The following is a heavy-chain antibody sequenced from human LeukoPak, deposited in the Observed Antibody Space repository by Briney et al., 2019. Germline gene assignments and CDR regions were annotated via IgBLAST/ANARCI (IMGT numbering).Heavy chain of an antibody. Sequence: ASVKVSCKASGYTFTSYDINWVRQATGQGLEWMGWVSPNSADTGYAQKFQGRVTITRNISINTAYMELSSLRSDDTAVYYCARRGTIFGRGGWFDPWGQGTLVTVSS. J-gene: IGHJ5*02. CDR2: VSPNSADT. V-gene: IGHV1-8*03. CDR3: ARRGTIFGRGGWFDP. CDR1: GYTFTSYD. D-gene: IGHD3-3*01.